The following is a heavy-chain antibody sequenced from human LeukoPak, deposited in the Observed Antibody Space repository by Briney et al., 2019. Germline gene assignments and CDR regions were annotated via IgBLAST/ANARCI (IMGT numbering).Heavy chain of an antibody. J-gene: IGHJ3*02. CDR2: ITTDGCST. D-gene: IGHD2-15*01. V-gene: IGHV3-74*01. CDR3: AREGCSGGSCYYDAFDI. Sequence: PGGALRLSCSASGFTFSIYWMHWVRHAPGKGVVGVSRITTDGCSTTYALSVKSRFTISRDNAKNTLYLHLNSRRADDTAVYYCAREGCSGGSCYYDAFDIGGQARLATVSS. CDR1: GFTFSIYW.